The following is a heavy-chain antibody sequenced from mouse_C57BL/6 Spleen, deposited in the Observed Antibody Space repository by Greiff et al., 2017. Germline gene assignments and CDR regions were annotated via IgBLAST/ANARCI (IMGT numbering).Heavy chain of an antibody. CDR3: ARESYEYYAMDY. Sequence: EVKVVESEGGLVQPGSSMKLSCTASGFTFSDYYMAWVRQVPEKGLEWVANINYDGSSTYYLASLKSRFIISRDNAKNMLYLQMSSLQSEDTATYYCARESYEYYAMDYWGQGTSVTVSS. CDR2: INYDGSST. CDR1: GFTFSDYY. V-gene: IGHV5-16*01. D-gene: IGHD2-3*01. J-gene: IGHJ4*01.